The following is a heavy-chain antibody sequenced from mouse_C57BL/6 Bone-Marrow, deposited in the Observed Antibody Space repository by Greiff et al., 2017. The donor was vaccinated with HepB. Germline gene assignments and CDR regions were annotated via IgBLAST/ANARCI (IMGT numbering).Heavy chain of an antibody. Sequence: EVKVVESGGGLVQPKGSLKLSCAASGFTFNTYAMHWVRQAPGKGLEWVARIRSKSSNYATYYADSVKDRFTISRDDSQSMLYLQMNNLKTEDTAMYYCVREQGGKSSGYGAMDYWGQGTSVTVSS. D-gene: IGHD3-2*02. CDR2: IRSKSSNYAT. V-gene: IGHV10-3*01. J-gene: IGHJ4*01. CDR1: GFTFNTYA. CDR3: VREQGGKSSGYGAMDY.